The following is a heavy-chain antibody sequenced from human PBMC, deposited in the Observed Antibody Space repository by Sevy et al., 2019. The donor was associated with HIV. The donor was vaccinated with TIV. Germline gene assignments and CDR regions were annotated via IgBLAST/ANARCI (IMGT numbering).Heavy chain of an antibody. Sequence: GGSLRLSCAASGFTVSSNYMTWVRQVPGKGLEGVSVIYSDGTTYHADSVKDRFTISRDNSKNTLYLQMNSLRAEDTAVYYCARGKSGYDYALNYWGQGTLVTVSS. J-gene: IGHJ4*02. D-gene: IGHD5-18*01. CDR3: ARGKSGYDYALNY. V-gene: IGHV3-66*01. CDR1: GFTVSSNY. CDR2: IYSDGTT.